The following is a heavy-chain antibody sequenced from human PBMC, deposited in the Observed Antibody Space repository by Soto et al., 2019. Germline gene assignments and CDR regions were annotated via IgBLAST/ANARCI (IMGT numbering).Heavy chain of an antibody. D-gene: IGHD2-21*01. J-gene: IGHJ4*02. CDR3: AVAPIRAYFDF. Sequence: PSETLSLTCTVSSASISTYYSSWIRQPPGKGLEWIGYIYYTGSTNYNPSLKTRVAISMDTSKNQFSLNLSSVTAAYTAVYYCAVAPIRAYFDFWGLGTLVTVSS. CDR2: IYYTGST. CDR1: SASISTYY. V-gene: IGHV4-59*01.